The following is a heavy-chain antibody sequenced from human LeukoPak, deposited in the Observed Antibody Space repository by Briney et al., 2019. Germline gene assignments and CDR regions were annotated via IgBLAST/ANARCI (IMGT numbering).Heavy chain of an antibody. D-gene: IGHD3-22*01. Sequence: PSETLSLTCTVSGGSISTFYWSWLRQPPGKQLEWIGYVYYSGSTNYNPSFKTRVTISVDTSKNQFSLKLGSVTPADTAVCYCARVDYDSSGYFDYWGQGTLVTVSS. CDR3: ARVDYDSSGYFDY. CDR2: VYYSGST. V-gene: IGHV4-59*01. J-gene: IGHJ4*02. CDR1: GGSISTFY.